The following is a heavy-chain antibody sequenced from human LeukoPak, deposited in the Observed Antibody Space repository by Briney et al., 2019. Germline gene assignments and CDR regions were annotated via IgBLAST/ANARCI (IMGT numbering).Heavy chain of an antibody. V-gene: IGHV3-74*01. CDR1: GFTFSTYW. Sequence: QPGGSLRLSCAASGFTFSTYWMHWVRQAPGKGLVWISHINSDGGGTTYADSVKGRFTISRDNAKNTLYLKLNSLRAEDTAVYYCAGDKGYSFDYWGQGTLVTVSS. J-gene: IGHJ4*02. CDR2: INSDGGGT. CDR3: AGDKGYSFDY.